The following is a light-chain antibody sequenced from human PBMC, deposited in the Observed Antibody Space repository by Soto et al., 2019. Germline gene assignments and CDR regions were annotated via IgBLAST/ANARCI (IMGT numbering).Light chain of an antibody. J-gene: IGKJ1*01. Sequence: EIVLSQSPATLSSFAGDRVTLSCRASQYINTRLAWYQHRPGQAPRLLIYQTSLRAAGIPARFSASGSGTDFTLTISDVQPEHFALYYCHQRQSWPRTFGQGTKVDIK. CDR2: QTS. V-gene: IGKV3-11*01. CDR1: QYINTR. CDR3: HQRQSWPRT.